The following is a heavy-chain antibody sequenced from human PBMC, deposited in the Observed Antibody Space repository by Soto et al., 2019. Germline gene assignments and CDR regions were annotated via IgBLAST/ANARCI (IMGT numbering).Heavy chain of an antibody. Sequence: QVQLVQSGAEVKKPGSSVKVSCKASGGTFSTYAISWVRQAPGQGLEWMGGVIPILGTTNNAQKFQGRVTITADESTSTAYMELTSLKSEDTAVYYCARHAGTYDYTDMDVWGQGTKVTVSS. D-gene: IGHD1-1*01. CDR1: GGTFSTYA. CDR3: ARHAGTYDYTDMDV. V-gene: IGHV1-69*12. J-gene: IGHJ6*02. CDR2: VIPILGTT.